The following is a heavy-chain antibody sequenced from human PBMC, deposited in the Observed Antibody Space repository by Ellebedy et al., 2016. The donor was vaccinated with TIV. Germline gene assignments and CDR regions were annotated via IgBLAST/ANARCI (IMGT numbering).Heavy chain of an antibody. V-gene: IGHV3-30*18. CDR3: AKDLGYSNYGPDY. CDR2: ISYDGSNK. D-gene: IGHD4-11*01. J-gene: IGHJ4*02. Sequence: GESLKISXAASGFTFSSYGMHWVRQAPGKGLEWVAVISYDGSNKYYADSVKGRFTISRDNSKNTLYLQMNSLRAEDTAVYYCAKDLGYSNYGPDYWGQGTLVTVSS. CDR1: GFTFSSYG.